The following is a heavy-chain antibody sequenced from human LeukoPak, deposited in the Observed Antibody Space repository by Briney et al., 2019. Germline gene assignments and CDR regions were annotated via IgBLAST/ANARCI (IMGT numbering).Heavy chain of an antibody. V-gene: IGHV4-39*07. CDR1: GGSISSSSYY. CDR2: IYYSGST. Sequence: SETLSLTCTVSGGSISSSSYYWGWIRQPPGKGLKWIGSIYYSGSTYYNPSLKSRVTISVDTSKNQFSLKLSSVTAADTAVYYCARAGDTAMVLTFDYWGQGTLVTVSS. D-gene: IGHD5-18*01. CDR3: ARAGDTAMVLTFDY. J-gene: IGHJ4*02.